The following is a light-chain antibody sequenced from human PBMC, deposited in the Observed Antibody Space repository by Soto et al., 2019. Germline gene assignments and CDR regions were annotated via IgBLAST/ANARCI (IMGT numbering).Light chain of an antibody. CDR1: QTISSW. J-gene: IGKJ1*01. CDR3: QHYKMYSPWT. CDR2: DVS. V-gene: IGKV1-5*01. Sequence: DIQMTQSPSTLSGSVGDRVTITCRASQTISSWLAWYQQRPGKAPKLLIYDVSSLQSGVPSRFSGSGSGTEFTLTISSLQPDDFATYYCQHYKMYSPWTFGQGTK.